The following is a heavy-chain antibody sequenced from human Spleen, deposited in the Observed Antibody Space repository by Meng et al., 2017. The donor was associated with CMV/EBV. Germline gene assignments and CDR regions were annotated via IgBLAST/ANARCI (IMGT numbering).Heavy chain of an antibody. V-gene: IGHV1-2*02. J-gene: IGHJ6*02. Sequence: ASVKVSCKASGYIFTDYDIYWARQAPGQGLEWLARINPSSGDTYYAQKFQGRVTMTGDTSITTAYLELSSLRSDDTAVYYCARGGLYSRSRAIMDVWGQGTTVTVSS. CDR1: GYIFTDYD. CDR2: INPSSGDT. D-gene: IGHD6-13*01. CDR3: ARGGLYSRSRAIMDV.